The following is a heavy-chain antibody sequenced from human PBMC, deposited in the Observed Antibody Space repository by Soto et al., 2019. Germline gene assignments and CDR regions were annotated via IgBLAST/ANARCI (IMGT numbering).Heavy chain of an antibody. CDR1: GFTFSSYG. CDR3: AKDERWLQLGFFDY. D-gene: IGHD5-12*01. Sequence: LRLSCAASGFTFSSYGMHWVRQAPGKGLEWVAVISYDGSNKYYADSVKGRFTISRDNSKNTLYLQMNSLRAEDTAVYYCAKDERWLQLGFFDYWGQGTLVTVSS. CDR2: ISYDGSNK. V-gene: IGHV3-30*18. J-gene: IGHJ4*02.